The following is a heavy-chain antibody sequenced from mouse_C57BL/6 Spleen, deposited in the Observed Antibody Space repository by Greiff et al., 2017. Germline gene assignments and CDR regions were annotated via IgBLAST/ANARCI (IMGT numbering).Heavy chain of an antibody. D-gene: IGHD2-4*01. Sequence: VQRQESGAELAKPGASVKLSCKASGYTFTSYWMHWVKQRPGQGLEWIGYINPSSGYTKYNQKFKDKVTLTADKSCSTAYMQLSRLTYEDSAVYYCARYDYDEGNYAMDYWGQGTSVTVSS. J-gene: IGHJ4*01. CDR2: INPSSGYT. CDR1: GYTFTSYW. CDR3: ARYDYDEGNYAMDY. V-gene: IGHV1-7*01.